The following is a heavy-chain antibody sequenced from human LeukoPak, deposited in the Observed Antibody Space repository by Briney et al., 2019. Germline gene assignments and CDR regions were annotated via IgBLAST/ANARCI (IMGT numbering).Heavy chain of an antibody. J-gene: IGHJ4*02. D-gene: IGHD3-10*01. CDR1: GGSFSGYY. Sequence: SETLSLTCAVYGGSFSGYYWSWIRQPPGKGLEWIGEINHSGSTNYNPSLRSRVTISVDTSKNQFSLKLSSVTAADTAVYYCARFTLYYYGSGSLNAYYFDYWGQGTLVTVSS. V-gene: IGHV4-34*01. CDR2: INHSGST. CDR3: ARFTLYYYGSGSLNAYYFDY.